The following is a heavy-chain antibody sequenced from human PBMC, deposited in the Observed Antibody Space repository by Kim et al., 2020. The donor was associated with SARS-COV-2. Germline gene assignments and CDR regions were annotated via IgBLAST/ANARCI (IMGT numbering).Heavy chain of an antibody. Sequence: GGSLRLSCAASGFTFSDHYMDWVRQAPGKGLEWVGRSRNKANSYTKEYAASVKGRFTISRDDSKNSLYLQMNSLKIEDTAVYYCARGGGSASRLDYYYGFDVWGQGTTVTVSS. V-gene: IGHV3-72*01. CDR2: SRNKANSYTK. CDR1: GFTFSDHY. D-gene: IGHD1-26*01. J-gene: IGHJ6*02. CDR3: ARGGGSASRLDYYYGFDV.